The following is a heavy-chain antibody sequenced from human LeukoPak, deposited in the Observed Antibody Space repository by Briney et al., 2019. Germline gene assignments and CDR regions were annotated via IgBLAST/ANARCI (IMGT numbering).Heavy chain of an antibody. D-gene: IGHD6-19*01. V-gene: IGHV4-59*01. CDR3: ARGAYSSGWYRRNYFDY. J-gene: IGHJ4*02. Sequence: PSETLSLTCTVSGGSISSYYWSWIRQPPGKGLEWIGYIYYSGSTNYNPSLKSRVTISVDTSKNQFSLKLSSVTAADTAVYYCARGAYSSGWYRRNYFDYWGQGTLVTVSS. CDR1: GGSISSYY. CDR2: IYYSGST.